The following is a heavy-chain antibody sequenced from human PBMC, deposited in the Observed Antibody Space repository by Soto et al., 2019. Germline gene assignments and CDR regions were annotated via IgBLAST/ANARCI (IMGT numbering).Heavy chain of an antibody. D-gene: IGHD2-2*01. J-gene: IGHJ6*03. CDR1: GGTFSSYT. V-gene: IGHV1-69*04. CDR2: IIPILGIA. CDR3: ARDTPDCSSTSCFLPSYYYYYMDV. Sequence: ASVKVSCKASGGTFSSYTISWVRQAPGQGLEWMGRIIPILGIANYAQKFQGRVTITADKSTSTAYMELSSLRSEDTAVYYCARDTPDCSSTSCFLPSYYYYYMDVWGKGTTVTVSS.